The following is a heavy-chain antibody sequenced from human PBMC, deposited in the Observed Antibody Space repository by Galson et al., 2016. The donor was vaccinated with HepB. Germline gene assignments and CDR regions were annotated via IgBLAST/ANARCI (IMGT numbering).Heavy chain of an antibody. CDR2: INWIGGSA. V-gene: IGHV3-20*04. D-gene: IGHD2-15*01. CDR1: GFIFDDHG. J-gene: IGHJ4*02. Sequence: SLRLSCAASGFIFDDHGMSWVRLVPGKGLEWVSGINWIGGSAIYADSVKGRFTISRDSAKSSLYLQMNSLRAEDTALYYCTRNQGSGGGSCYDNWGQGTLVTVSS. CDR3: TRNQGSGGGSCYDN.